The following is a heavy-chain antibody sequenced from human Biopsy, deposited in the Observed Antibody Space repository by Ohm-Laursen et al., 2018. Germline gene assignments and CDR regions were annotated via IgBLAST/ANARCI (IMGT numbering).Heavy chain of an antibody. CDR3: ARERQFRFLEGAFDY. J-gene: IGHJ4*02. D-gene: IGHD3-3*01. V-gene: IGHV4-34*01. CDR2: IKHSGST. CDR1: VGSFSGYY. Sequence: TLSLTCAVYVGSFSGYYWSWIRQPPGKGLEWIGEIKHSGSTNYNPSLKSRVTISVDTSKNQLSLRLSSVTAADSAIYYCARERQFRFLEGAFDYWGQGILVTVSS.